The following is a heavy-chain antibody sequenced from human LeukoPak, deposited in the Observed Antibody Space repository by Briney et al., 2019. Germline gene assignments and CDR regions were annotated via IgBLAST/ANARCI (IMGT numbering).Heavy chain of an antibody. CDR3: ARAVGKGSGSYSIKYYYYYMDV. J-gene: IGHJ6*03. D-gene: IGHD3-10*01. CDR2: ISDSGRDV. CDR1: GFTFSTYA. V-gene: IGHV3-23*01. Sequence: GGSLRLSCTASGFTFSTYAMSWVRQAPGKGLEWVSAISDSGRDVSYADSVKGRFTISRDNSENTFFLEMNSLRAEDTAVYYCARAVGKGSGSYSIKYYYYYMDVWGKGTTVTVSS.